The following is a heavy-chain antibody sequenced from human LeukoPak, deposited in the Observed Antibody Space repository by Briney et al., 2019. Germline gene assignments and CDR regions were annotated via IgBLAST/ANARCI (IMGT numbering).Heavy chain of an antibody. CDR3: ARDPREASGYYTYYFDY. J-gene: IGHJ4*02. CDR2: ISSSSSTI. D-gene: IGHD3-3*01. Sequence: PGGSLRLSCAASGFTFSSYSMNWVRQAPGKGLEWVSYISSSSSTIYYADSVKGRFTISRDNAKNSLYLQMNSLRAEDTAVYYCARDPREASGYYTYYFDYWGQGTLVTVSS. CDR1: GFTFSSYS. V-gene: IGHV3-48*01.